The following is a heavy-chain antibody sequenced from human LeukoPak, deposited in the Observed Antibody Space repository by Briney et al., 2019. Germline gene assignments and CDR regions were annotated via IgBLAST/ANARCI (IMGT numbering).Heavy chain of an antibody. J-gene: IGHJ3*02. Sequence: GGSLRLSCAASGFTFSSYAMHWVRQAPGKGLEWVALISYDGSNKYYADSVKGRFTISRDNSKSTLYLQMNSLRAEDTAVYYCARDYGIVGATTEPHDAFDIWGQGTMVTVSS. V-gene: IGHV3-30*04. CDR3: ARDYGIVGATTEPHDAFDI. CDR1: GFTFSSYA. D-gene: IGHD1-26*01. CDR2: ISYDGSNK.